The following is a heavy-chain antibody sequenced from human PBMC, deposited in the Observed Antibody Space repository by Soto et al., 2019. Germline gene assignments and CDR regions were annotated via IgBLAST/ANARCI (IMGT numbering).Heavy chain of an antibody. D-gene: IGHD6-25*01. Sequence: EVQLVESGGDLVQPGGSLRLSCAASGFTFNTYWMSWVRQAPGKGLEWVANIKEDGSEKYYVDSVEGRFTISRDNAKNLLYLQMNSLGAGDTAMYYCARFTRRSSGDYWGQGTLVTVSS. CDR2: IKEDGSEK. J-gene: IGHJ4*02. CDR3: ARFTRRSSGDY. V-gene: IGHV3-7*01. CDR1: GFTFNTYW.